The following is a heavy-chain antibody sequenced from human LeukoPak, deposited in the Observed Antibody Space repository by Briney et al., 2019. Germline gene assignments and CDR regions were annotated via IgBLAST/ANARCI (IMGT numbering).Heavy chain of an antibody. Sequence: QAGGSLRLSCAAFGFTFDDYAMHWVRQAPGKGLEWVSLISGYGGTTYYADSVKGRFTISKDNSKSSLYLRMNSLRAEDTAFYYCARDISSSGEDYWGRGTLVTVSS. CDR2: ISGYGGTT. CDR1: GFTFDDYA. CDR3: ARDISSSGEDY. J-gene: IGHJ4*02. D-gene: IGHD6-19*01. V-gene: IGHV3-43*02.